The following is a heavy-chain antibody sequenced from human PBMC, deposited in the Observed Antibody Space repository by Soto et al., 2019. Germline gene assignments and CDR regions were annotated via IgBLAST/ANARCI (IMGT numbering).Heavy chain of an antibody. D-gene: IGHD2-15*01. CDR1: GFTVSSNY. CDR3: ARGQDCSGGSCYIGWFDP. V-gene: IGHV3-66*01. J-gene: IGHJ5*02. CDR2: IYSGGST. Sequence: ESGGGLVQPGGSLRLSCAASGFTVSSNYMSWVRQAPGKGLEWVSVIYSGGSTYYADSVKGRFTISRDNSKNTLYLQMNSLRAEDTAVYYCARGQDCSGGSCYIGWFDPWGQGTLVTVSS.